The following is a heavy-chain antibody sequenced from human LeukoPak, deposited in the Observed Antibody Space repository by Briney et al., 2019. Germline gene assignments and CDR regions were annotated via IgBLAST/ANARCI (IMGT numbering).Heavy chain of an antibody. CDR3: ARGVPDAILGYYYFYMDV. V-gene: IGHV4-34*01. Sequence: SETLSLTCAVYGGSFSGYYWSWIRQPPGKGLEWIGEINHSGSTNYNPSLKSRVTISVDTSKNQFSLDLNSVTAADTAVYYCARGVPDAILGYYYFYMDVWGKGTTVTVSS. CDR1: GGSFSGYY. D-gene: IGHD2-2*02. CDR2: INHSGST. J-gene: IGHJ6*03.